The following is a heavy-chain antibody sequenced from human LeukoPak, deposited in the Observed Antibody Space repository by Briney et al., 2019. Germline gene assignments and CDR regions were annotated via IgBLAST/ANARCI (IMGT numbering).Heavy chain of an antibody. Sequence: GGSLRLSCAASGLTFRNYAMHWVRQAPGKGLEWVADIKQGGSVKLYVDSVKGRFTISRDDAKNSLSQQMDSLRAEDTAVYYCARGLPYGSRSDFLDSWGQGTQVTVSS. CDR1: GLTFRNYA. V-gene: IGHV3-7*01. D-gene: IGHD3-10*01. CDR3: ARGLPYGSRSDFLDS. J-gene: IGHJ5*01. CDR2: IKQGGSVK.